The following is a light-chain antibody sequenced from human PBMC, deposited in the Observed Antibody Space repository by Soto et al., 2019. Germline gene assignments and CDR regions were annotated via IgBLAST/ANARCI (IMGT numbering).Light chain of an antibody. J-gene: IGKJ2*01. CDR1: ESVSNNY. CDR3: QQYGSSPPYT. V-gene: IGKV3-20*01. Sequence: EVVLTQSPGNLSLSPGERATLSCRASESVSNNYLAWYQQKRGQSPKLLIFGSTDRATGIPDSVSGSGSGTDFTLTISRLEHEDFAVYYCQQYGSSPPYTFGQGTKLEIK. CDR2: GST.